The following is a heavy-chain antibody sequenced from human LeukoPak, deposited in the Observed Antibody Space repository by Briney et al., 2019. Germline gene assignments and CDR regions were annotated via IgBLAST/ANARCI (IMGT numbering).Heavy chain of an antibody. D-gene: IGHD6-6*01. CDR1: GFTFSSYD. CDR2: ISSGASDI. Sequence: GGSLRLSCAASGFTFSSYDMNWVRQAPGKGLEWVSYISSGASDIYYADSVEGRFTISRDNAQNSLYLQMNSLRAEDTAVYYCARENEYSSSSFDYWGQGTLVTVSS. CDR3: ARENEYSSSSFDY. V-gene: IGHV3-48*03. J-gene: IGHJ4*02.